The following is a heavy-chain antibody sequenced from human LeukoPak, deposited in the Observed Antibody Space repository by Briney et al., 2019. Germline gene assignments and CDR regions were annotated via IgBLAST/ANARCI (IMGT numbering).Heavy chain of an antibody. CDR1: GYTFTSYV. J-gene: IGHJ4*02. D-gene: IGHD2-15*01. Sequence: ASVNVSCKASGYTFTSYVISWVRQAPGQGLEWMGCISAYNVNTKYAQKLQGRVTMTTDTSTSKDHMELGSMRYDDAAVYYCARDGPREWWSPYYFDYWGQGTLVTVSS. V-gene: IGHV1-18*01. CDR3: ARDGPREWWSPYYFDY. CDR2: ISAYNVNT.